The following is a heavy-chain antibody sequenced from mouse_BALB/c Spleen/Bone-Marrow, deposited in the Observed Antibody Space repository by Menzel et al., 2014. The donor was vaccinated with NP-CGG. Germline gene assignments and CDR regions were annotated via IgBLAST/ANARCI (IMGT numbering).Heavy chain of an antibody. D-gene: IGHD1-1*01. CDR2: IYPGDGSS. J-gene: IGHJ1*01. CDR1: GYSFXSYY. V-gene: IGHV1S56*01. Sequence: VQLQQSGPELVKPGAPVKMSCKASGYSFXSYYIHWVKQRPGQGLEWIGWIYPGDGSSKYNEKFKGKTTLTADKSSSTVYMLISSLTSEDSAIYFCARGSSFSYWYFDVWGAGTTVTVSS. CDR3: ARGSSFSYWYFDV.